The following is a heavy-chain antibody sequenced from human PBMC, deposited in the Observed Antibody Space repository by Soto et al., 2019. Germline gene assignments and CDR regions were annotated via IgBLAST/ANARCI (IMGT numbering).Heavy chain of an antibody. CDR3: ARATYYDFWSGYYRAYYFDY. J-gene: IGHJ4*02. V-gene: IGHV4-31*03. D-gene: IGHD3-3*01. CDR2: IYYSGST. Sequence: TLSLPSTVSGGSLSSGCYYWSWIRQHPGKGLEWIWYIYYSGSTYYNPSLKSRVTISVDTSKNQFSLKLRSVTAADTAVYHCARATYYDFWSGYYRAYYFDYWGQGALGTVSS. CDR1: GGSLSSGCYY.